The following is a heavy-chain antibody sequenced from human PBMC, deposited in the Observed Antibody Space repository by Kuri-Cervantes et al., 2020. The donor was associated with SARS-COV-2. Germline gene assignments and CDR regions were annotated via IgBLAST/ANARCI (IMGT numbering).Heavy chain of an antibody. CDR1: GFTFSSYS. Sequence: GESLKISCAASGFTFSSYSMNWVRQAPGKGLEWVSSISSSSSYIYYADSVKGRFTISRDNAKNSLYLQMNSLRAEDTAVYYCARGRHLYREGFSVSGMDVWGQGTTVTVSS. V-gene: IGHV3-21*01. J-gene: IGHJ6*02. CDR3: ARGRHLYREGFSVSGMDV. CDR2: ISSSSSYI. D-gene: IGHD3-16*02.